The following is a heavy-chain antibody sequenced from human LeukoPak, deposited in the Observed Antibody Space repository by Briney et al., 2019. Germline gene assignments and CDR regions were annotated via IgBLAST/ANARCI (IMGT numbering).Heavy chain of an antibody. CDR1: GFTFSSYG. J-gene: IGHJ4*02. Sequence: GGSLRLSCAASGFTFSSYGMHWVRQAPGRGLEWVGRIRSKTDVGTTDYAAPVKGRFTISRDDSTNTLYLQMNSLKSEDTAVYYCTTYGSGRKFDYWGQGILVTVSS. CDR2: IRSKTDVGTT. D-gene: IGHD3-10*01. V-gene: IGHV3-15*01. CDR3: TTYGSGRKFDY.